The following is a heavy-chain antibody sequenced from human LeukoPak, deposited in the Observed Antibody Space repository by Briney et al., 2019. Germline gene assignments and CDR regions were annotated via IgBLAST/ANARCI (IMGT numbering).Heavy chain of an antibody. CDR2: MNPNSGNT. D-gene: IGHD2-2*01. V-gene: IGHV1-8*01. CDR1: GYTFTSYD. CDR3: ARVIEFQLYYYYYYLDV. J-gene: IGHJ6*03. Sequence: ASVKVSCKASGYTFTSYDNNWVRQATGQGQEWMGWMNPNSGNTGYAQKFQGRVTMTRNTSISTAYMELSSLRSEDTAVYYCARVIEFQLYYYYYYLDVWGKGTTVTVSS.